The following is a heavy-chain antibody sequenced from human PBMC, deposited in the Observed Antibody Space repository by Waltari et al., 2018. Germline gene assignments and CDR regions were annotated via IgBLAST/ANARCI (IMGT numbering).Heavy chain of an antibody. Sequence: QVQLVQSGAEVKKPGASVKVSCKASGYTFTSYAMHWVRQAPGQRLEWMGWINAGNGNTKYSQEFQGRVTITRDTSASTAYMELSRLRSDDTAVYYCARVGPGTTVDYWGQGTLVTVSS. CDR3: ARVGPGTTVDY. D-gene: IGHD1-7*01. CDR2: INAGNGNT. V-gene: IGHV1-3*03. J-gene: IGHJ4*02. CDR1: GYTFTSYA.